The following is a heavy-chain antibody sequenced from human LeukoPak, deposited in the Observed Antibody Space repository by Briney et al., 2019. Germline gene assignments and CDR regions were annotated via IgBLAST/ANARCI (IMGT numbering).Heavy chain of an antibody. J-gene: IGHJ4*02. CDR2: ILPKSGGT. Sequence: ASVTVSCKASGYTFSDYYIHWVRQAPGQGLEWVGRILPKSGGTTYAQKFQGRVTVTRDTSIGTAYMELSRLTSDDTAVYYCARERGVGDSAFDYWGQGSLVTVSS. CDR1: GYTFSDYY. CDR3: ARERGVGDSAFDY. D-gene: IGHD2-8*01. V-gene: IGHV1-2*06.